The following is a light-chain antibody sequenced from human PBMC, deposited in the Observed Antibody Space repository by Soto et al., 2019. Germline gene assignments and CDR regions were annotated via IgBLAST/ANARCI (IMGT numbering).Light chain of an antibody. V-gene: IGKV3-15*01. CDR2: AAS. CDR3: QQYNKWPPWT. J-gene: IGKJ1*01. CDR1: QSVRNN. Sequence: EIVMTQSPVTLSVSPGEGATLFCRASQSVRNNLAGYQQKPGLAPRLLIYAASTRATGVPARFSGNGSETEFTLTISGLQSDDFALYYCQQYNKWPPWTFGQGTKVEIK.